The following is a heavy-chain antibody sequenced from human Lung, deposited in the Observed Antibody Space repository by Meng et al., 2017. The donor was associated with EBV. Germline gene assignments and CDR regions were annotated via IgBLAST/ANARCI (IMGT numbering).Heavy chain of an antibody. J-gene: IGHJ2*01. CDR1: GGSISSSNW. CDR3: ARYCSGGSCYRDVSRNNWYFDL. D-gene: IGHD2-15*01. CDR2: IYHSGST. Sequence: QVQLQGAGPGLVRPPGTLSLTCAVSGGSISSSNWWSWVRQPPGKGLEWIGEIYHSGSTNYNPSLKSRVTISVDKSKNQFSLKLSSVTAADTAVYYCARYCSGGSCYRDVSRNNWYFDLWGRGTLVTVSS. V-gene: IGHV4-4*03.